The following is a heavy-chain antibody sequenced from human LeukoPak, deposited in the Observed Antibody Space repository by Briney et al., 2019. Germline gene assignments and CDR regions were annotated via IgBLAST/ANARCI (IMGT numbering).Heavy chain of an antibody. J-gene: IGHJ4*02. V-gene: IGHV4-39*06. D-gene: IGHD3-22*01. CDR2: IYYSGST. Sequence: SETLSLTCTVSGGSISSSSYYWGWIRQPPGKGLEWIGSIYYSGSTYYNPSLKSRVTISVDTSKNQFTLKLSSVTAADTAVYYCARSYYDSSYFDYWGQGTLVTVSS. CDR1: GGSISSSSYY. CDR3: ARSYYDSSYFDY.